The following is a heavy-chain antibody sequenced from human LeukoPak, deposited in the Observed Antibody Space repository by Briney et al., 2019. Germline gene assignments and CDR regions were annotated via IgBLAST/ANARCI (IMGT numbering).Heavy chain of an antibody. CDR2: IYTSGST. D-gene: IGHD3-9*01. CDR1: GGSISSGSYY. V-gene: IGHV4-61*02. J-gene: IGHJ6*03. CDR3: ARLRRIRYFDWNAYYYYMDV. Sequence: SETLSLTCTVSGGSISSGSYYWSWIRQPAGKGLEWIGRIYTSGSTNYNPSLKSRVTISVDTSKNQFSLKLSSVTAADTAVYYCARLRRIRYFDWNAYYYYMDVWGKGTTVTISS.